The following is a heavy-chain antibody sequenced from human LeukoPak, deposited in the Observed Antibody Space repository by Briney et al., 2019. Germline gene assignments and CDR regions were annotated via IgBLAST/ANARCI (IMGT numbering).Heavy chain of an antibody. CDR1: GYTFSSYY. CDR3: ARASLIGDGDFFDY. J-gene: IGHJ4*02. Sequence: ASVKVSCKASGYTFSSYYIHWVRQAPGQGPEWMGIINPSAGTTSYAQKFQGRVTMTRDMSTDTLYLDLSSLRSEDTAVYYCARASLIGDGDFFDYWDQGTLVTVST. D-gene: IGHD5-24*01. CDR2: INPSAGTT. V-gene: IGHV1-46*01.